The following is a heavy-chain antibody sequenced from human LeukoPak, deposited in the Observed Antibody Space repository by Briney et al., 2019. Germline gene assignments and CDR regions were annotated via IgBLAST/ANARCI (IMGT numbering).Heavy chain of an antibody. J-gene: IGHJ4*02. Sequence: ASVKVSCKASGYTFTSYGISWVRQAPGQGLEWMGWISAYNGGTNYAQKFQGRVTMTRDTSISTAYMELSRLRSDDTAVYYCARLVVVVPAAIGYWGQGTLVTVSS. CDR3: ARLVVVVPAAIGY. D-gene: IGHD2-2*01. CDR1: GYTFTSYG. V-gene: IGHV1-18*01. CDR2: ISAYNGGT.